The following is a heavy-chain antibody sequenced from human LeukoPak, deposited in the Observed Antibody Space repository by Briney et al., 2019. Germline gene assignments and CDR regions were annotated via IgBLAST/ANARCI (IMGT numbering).Heavy chain of an antibody. D-gene: IGHD1-1*01. J-gene: IGHJ4*02. V-gene: IGHV4-4*07. CDR3: ARGWNDVFVDY. Sequence: SETLSLTCTVSGGSISNYYWSWIRQPAGKGLEWTGRINTSGRTNYNPSLKRRVTMSVDPSKNQFSLNLSSVTAADTAVYYCARGWNDVFVDYWGQGTLVTVSS. CDR1: GGSISNYY. CDR2: INTSGRT.